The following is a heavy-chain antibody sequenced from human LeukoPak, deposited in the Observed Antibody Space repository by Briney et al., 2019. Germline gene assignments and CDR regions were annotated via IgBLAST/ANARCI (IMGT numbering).Heavy chain of an antibody. CDR3: ARGKTMNYGMDV. Sequence: GGSLRLSCAASGFTFSSYSMNWVRQAPGKGLEWVSSISSSSSYIYYADSVKGRFTISGDNAKNSLYLQMNSLRAEDTAVYYCARGKTMNYGMDVWGQGTTVTVSS. D-gene: IGHD3-22*01. CDR1: GFTFSSYS. CDR2: ISSSSSYI. V-gene: IGHV3-21*01. J-gene: IGHJ6*02.